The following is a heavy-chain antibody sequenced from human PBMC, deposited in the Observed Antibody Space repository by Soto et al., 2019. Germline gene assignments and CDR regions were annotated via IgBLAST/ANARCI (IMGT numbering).Heavy chain of an antibody. CDR1: GGSISSGGYY. V-gene: IGHV4-31*03. Sequence: QVQLQESGPGLVKPSQTLSLTCTVSGGSISSGGYYWSWIRQHPRKRLEWIGYIYYSGGSHYNPSLKSRVTISVDTSKNQFSLKLSSVTAADTAVYYCARGRGGSPLWFGELSSYFDYWGQGTLVTVSS. CDR3: ARGRGGSPLWFGELSSYFDY. D-gene: IGHD3-10*01. J-gene: IGHJ4*02. CDR2: IYYSGGS.